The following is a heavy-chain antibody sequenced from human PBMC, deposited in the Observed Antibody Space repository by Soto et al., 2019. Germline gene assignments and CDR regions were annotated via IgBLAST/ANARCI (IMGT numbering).Heavy chain of an antibody. CDR1: GGSISSYY. V-gene: IGHV4-59*08. CDR2: IYYSGST. J-gene: IGHJ6*03. Sequence: QVQLQESGPGLVKPSETLSHTCTVSGGSISSYYWSWIRQPPGKGLEWIGYIYYSGSTNYNPSLKSRVTISVDTSKNQFSLKLSSVTAADTAVYYCARHLNAIFRVVIMGHYYMDVWGKGTTVTVSS. D-gene: IGHD3-3*01. CDR3: ARHLNAIFRVVIMGHYYMDV.